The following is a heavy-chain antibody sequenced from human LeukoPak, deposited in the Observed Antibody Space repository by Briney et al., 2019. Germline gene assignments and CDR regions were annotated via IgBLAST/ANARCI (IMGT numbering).Heavy chain of an antibody. V-gene: IGHV3-73*01. CDR3: AKALDPVDTTMSQ. CDR2: IRSKANSYAT. J-gene: IGHJ4*02. D-gene: IGHD5-18*01. Sequence: PGGSLKLSCAASGFTFSGSAMHWVRQASGKGLEWVGRIRSKANSYATAYAASVKGRFTISRDDSKNTAYLQMNSLRAEDTAVYYCAKALDPVDTTMSQWGQGTLVIVSS. CDR1: GFTFSGSA.